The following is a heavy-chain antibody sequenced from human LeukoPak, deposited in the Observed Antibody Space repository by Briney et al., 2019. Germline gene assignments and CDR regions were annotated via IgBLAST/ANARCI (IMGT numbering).Heavy chain of an antibody. CDR2: ISYDGSNK. Sequence: SGGSLRLSCAASGFTFSSYAMHWVRQAPGKGLEWVAVISYDGSNKYYADSVKGRFTISRDNSKNTLYLQMNSLRAEDTAVYYCARTDSSGLYYFDYWGQGTLVTVSS. D-gene: IGHD6-19*01. J-gene: IGHJ4*02. CDR3: ARTDSSGLYYFDY. CDR1: GFTFSSYA. V-gene: IGHV3-30-3*01.